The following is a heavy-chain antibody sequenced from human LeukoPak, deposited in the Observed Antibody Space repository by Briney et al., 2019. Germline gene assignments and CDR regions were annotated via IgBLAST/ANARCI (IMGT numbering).Heavy chain of an antibody. Sequence: SETLSLTCAVYGGSFSGYYWSWIRQPPGKGLEWIGEINHSGSTNYNPSLKSRVTISVDTSKNQFSLKLSSVTAADTAVYYCARSGPLYSGSYLASAFDIWGQGTMVTVSS. CDR3: ARSGPLYSGSYLASAFDI. J-gene: IGHJ3*02. CDR2: INHSGST. D-gene: IGHD1-26*01. V-gene: IGHV4-34*01. CDR1: GGSFSGYY.